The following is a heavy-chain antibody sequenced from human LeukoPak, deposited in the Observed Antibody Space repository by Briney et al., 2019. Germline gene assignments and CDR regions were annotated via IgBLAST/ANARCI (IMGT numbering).Heavy chain of an antibody. J-gene: IGHJ3*02. CDR1: VGSFWVYY. D-gene: IGHD3-9*01. V-gene: IGHV4-34*01. CDR2: INQSGIA. CDR3: VRRGKRLRYFDWVDAFDI. Sequence: ESPSLSCALSVGSFWVYYWNCSRNTPGKGQERVGEINQSGIADYNSSLKSVVTISQETSINHFSLGLSSVTAADTAVYYCVRRGKRLRYFDWVDAFDIWGQGTLVTVPS.